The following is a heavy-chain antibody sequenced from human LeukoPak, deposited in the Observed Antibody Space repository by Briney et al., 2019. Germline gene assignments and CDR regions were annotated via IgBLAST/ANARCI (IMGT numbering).Heavy chain of an antibody. Sequence: PSETLSLTCTVSGGSISSSSYYWGWIRQPPGKGLEWIGSIYYSGSTYYNPSLKSRVTISVDTSKNQFSLKLSSVTAADTAVYYCARLEVPANWLDPWGQGTLVTVSS. CDR3: ARLEVPANWLDP. J-gene: IGHJ5*02. D-gene: IGHD3-10*01. CDR2: IYYSGST. V-gene: IGHV4-39*01. CDR1: GGSISSSSYY.